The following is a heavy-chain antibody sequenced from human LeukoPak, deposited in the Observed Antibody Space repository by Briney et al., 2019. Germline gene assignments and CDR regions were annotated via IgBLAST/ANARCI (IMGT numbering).Heavy chain of an antibody. V-gene: IGHV1-2*02. J-gene: IGHJ4*01. D-gene: IGHD6-13*01. CDR2: INPNGGGT. CDR1: GYTFTGYY. CDR3: VSGSSNWDDFDF. Sequence: ASVKVSCKASGYTFTGYYMHWVRQAPGQGLEWMGWINPNGGGTNLPQSFQGRVTMTTDTPMSTAYMELSSLTSDDTAVYFCVSGSSNWDDFDFGGHGTLVTLSS.